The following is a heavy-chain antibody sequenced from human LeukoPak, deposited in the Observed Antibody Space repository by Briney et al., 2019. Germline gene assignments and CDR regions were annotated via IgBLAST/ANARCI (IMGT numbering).Heavy chain of an antibody. Sequence: GGSLRLSCAASGFSFSDYGMDWVRQAPGKGLEWVAFIRSDGSIKYYLDSVKGRFTISRDNSKNTLYLQMNGLRLEDTAIYFCAKEPEHRSCNGAFCPYYYGMDVWGQGTPVTVSS. J-gene: IGHJ6*02. CDR2: IRSDGSIK. V-gene: IGHV3-30*02. D-gene: IGHD2-8*01. CDR3: AKEPEHRSCNGAFCPYYYGMDV. CDR1: GFSFSDYG.